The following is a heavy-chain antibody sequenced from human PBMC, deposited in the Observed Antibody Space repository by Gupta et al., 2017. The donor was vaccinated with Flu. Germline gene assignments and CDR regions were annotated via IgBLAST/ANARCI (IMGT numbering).Heavy chain of an antibody. J-gene: IGHJ4*02. CDR3: ATSLTEDMYY. V-gene: IGHV3-48*01. Sequence: MNWVRQAPGKGLEWVSYISSSSSPIYYADSVKGRFTISRDNAKNSLYLQMNSLRAEDTAVYYCATSLTEDMYYWGQGTLVSVSS. CDR2: ISSSSSPI. D-gene: IGHD7-27*01.